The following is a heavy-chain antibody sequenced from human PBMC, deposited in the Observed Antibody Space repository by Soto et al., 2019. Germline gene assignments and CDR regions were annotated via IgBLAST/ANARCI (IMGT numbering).Heavy chain of an antibody. CDR1: GYTFNNYG. Sequence: QVQLVQSGAEVKKSGASVKVSCKASGYTFNNYGITWVRQAPGQGLEWMGWISAYSGNTNYAQKFQGRVTMTKDTSTTTAYMELRSLKSDDTAVYYCARTSGDYYDYWGQGTLVTVSS. CDR2: ISAYSGNT. D-gene: IGHD1-26*01. CDR3: ARTSGDYYDY. J-gene: IGHJ4*02. V-gene: IGHV1-18*01.